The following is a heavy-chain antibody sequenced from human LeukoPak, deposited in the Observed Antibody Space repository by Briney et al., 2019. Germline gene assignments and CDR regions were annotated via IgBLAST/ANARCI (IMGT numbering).Heavy chain of an antibody. V-gene: IGHV3-7*01. Sequence: GGSLRLSCAASGFTFSIYSISWVRQAPGKWLEWVANIKQDGSEKHYVDSVKGRFTISRDNAKNSLYLQMNSPRAEDTAVYYCAREGQDLDHWGQGTLVSVST. CDR1: GFTFSIYS. J-gene: IGHJ4*02. CDR2: IKQDGSEK. D-gene: IGHD2-15*01. CDR3: AREGQDLDH.